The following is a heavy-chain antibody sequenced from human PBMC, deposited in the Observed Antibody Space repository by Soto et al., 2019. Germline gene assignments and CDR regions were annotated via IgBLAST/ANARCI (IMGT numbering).Heavy chain of an antibody. V-gene: IGHV3-48*02. CDR3: AREIQVEGLDY. D-gene: IGHD5-18*01. CDR1: WFPFSRFS. Sequence: SPRLSCAAPWFPFSRFSMNWGPQAAGKGLEWVSYISRTASSIFYADSVKGRFTISRDNAKNSLYLQMDSLRDEDTAVYFCAREIQVEGLDYWGQGALVTVSS. J-gene: IGHJ4*02. CDR2: ISRTASSI.